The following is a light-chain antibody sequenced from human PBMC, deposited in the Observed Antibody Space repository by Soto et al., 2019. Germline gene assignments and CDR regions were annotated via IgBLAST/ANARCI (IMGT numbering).Light chain of an antibody. CDR1: QSVSSY. V-gene: IGKV3-11*01. CDR2: DAS. CDR3: QQTGST. Sequence: EIVLTQSPATLSLSPGERATLSCRASQSVSSYLAWYQQKPGQAPRLLIYDASNRATGIPARFSGSGSGTDFTLTISSLEPEDFAVYYCQQTGSTFGPGTKVDIK. J-gene: IGKJ3*01.